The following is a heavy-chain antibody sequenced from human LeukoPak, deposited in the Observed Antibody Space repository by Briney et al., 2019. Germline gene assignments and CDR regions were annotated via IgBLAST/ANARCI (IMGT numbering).Heavy chain of an antibody. Sequence: GGSLRLSCAASGFTFSSYAMHWVRQAPGKGLEWVAVISYDGSNKYYADSVKGRFTISRDNSKNTLYLQMNSLRAEDTAVYYCARDAELVTLDYWGQGTLVTVSS. CDR2: ISYDGSNK. V-gene: IGHV3-30*04. J-gene: IGHJ4*02. D-gene: IGHD1-1*01. CDR3: ARDAELVTLDY. CDR1: GFTFSSYA.